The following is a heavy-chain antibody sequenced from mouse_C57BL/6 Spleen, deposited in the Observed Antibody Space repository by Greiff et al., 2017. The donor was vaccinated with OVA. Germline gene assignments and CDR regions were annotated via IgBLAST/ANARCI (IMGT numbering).Heavy chain of an antibody. D-gene: IGHD1-1*01. J-gene: IGHJ2*01. CDR1: GYTFTSYW. Sequence: QVHVKQPGAELVRPGSSVKLSCKASGYTFTSYWMDWVKQRPGQGLEWIGNIYPSDSETHYNQKFKDKATLTVDKSSSTAYMQLSSLTSEDSAVYYCARGGNYYGSFDYWGQGTTLTVSS. CDR2: IYPSDSET. CDR3: ARGGNYYGSFDY. V-gene: IGHV1-61*01.